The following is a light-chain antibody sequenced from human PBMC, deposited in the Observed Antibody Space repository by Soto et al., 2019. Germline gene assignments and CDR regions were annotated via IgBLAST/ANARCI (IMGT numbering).Light chain of an antibody. CDR2: GND. J-gene: IGLJ3*02. Sequence: QPVLTQPPSVSGAPGQRVTISCTGSRSNIGAGYDVHWYQQLPGTAPKLLIYGNDNRPSGVPDRFSGSKSGTSASLAITGLQAEDEANYYCSSYTTSSTLVFGGGTKLTVL. CDR3: SSYTTSSTLV. CDR1: RSNIGAGYD. V-gene: IGLV1-40*01.